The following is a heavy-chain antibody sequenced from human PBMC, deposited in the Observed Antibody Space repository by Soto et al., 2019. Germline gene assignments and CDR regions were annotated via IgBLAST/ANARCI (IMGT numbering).Heavy chain of an antibody. CDR1: GVSISSPHHN. V-gene: IGHV4-61*01. CDR2: IYYSGST. J-gene: IGHJ4*02. Sequence: SETLSLTCTVSGVSISSPHHNWSWIRQPPGKGLEWIGYIYYSGSTNYNPSLKSRATISVDTSKNQFSLKLSSVTAADTALYYCARRYGYSFDYWGQGTLVTVSS. CDR3: ARRYGYSFDY. D-gene: IGHD1-1*01.